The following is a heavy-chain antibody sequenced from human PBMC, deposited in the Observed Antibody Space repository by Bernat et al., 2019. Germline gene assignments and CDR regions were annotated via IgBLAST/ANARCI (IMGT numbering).Heavy chain of an antibody. Sequence: QLQLKRWGAGLLKPSETLSLTCAVYGGSLSGYYGGGIGQPPGKGRGGIGEINHSGSTNYNPSLKSRVTISVDTSKNQFSLKLSSVTAADTAVYYCARGFSATVYDYIWGSYRRSRYYFDYWGQGTLVTVSS. D-gene: IGHD3-16*02. J-gene: IGHJ4*02. V-gene: IGHV4-34*01. CDR1: GGSLSGYY. CDR3: ARGFSATVYDYIWGSYRRSRYYFDY. CDR2: INHSGST.